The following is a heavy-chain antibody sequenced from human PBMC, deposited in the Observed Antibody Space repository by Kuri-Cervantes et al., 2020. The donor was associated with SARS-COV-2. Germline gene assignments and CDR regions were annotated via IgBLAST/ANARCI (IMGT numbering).Heavy chain of an antibody. Sequence: GGSLRLSCEASGFTFGDSGMHWVRQTPGKGLEWVAFIMYDANNIKYADSVKGRFTISRDNSKNTLNLQMTSLRTDDTGVYYCWTATSWAGLDYWGQGTLVTVSS. D-gene: IGHD3/OR15-3a*01. CDR2: IMYDANNI. CDR3: WTATSWAGLDY. CDR1: GFTFGDSG. J-gene: IGHJ4*02. V-gene: IGHV3-30*02.